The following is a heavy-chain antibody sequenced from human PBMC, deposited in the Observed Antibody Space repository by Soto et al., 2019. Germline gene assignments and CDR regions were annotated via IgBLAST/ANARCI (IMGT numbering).Heavy chain of an antibody. D-gene: IGHD5-18*01. Sequence: SETLSLTCTVSGGSISSYYWSWIRQPPGKGLEWIGYIDYSGSTNYNPSLKSRVTISVDTSKNQFSLKLSSVTAADTAVYYCASALYSYGYYMDVWGKGTTVTVSS. CDR3: ASALYSYGYYMDV. J-gene: IGHJ6*03. V-gene: IGHV4-59*08. CDR1: GGSISSYY. CDR2: IDYSGST.